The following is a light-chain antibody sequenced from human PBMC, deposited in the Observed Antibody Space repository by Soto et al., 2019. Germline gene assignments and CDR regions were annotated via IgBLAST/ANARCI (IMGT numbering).Light chain of an antibody. J-gene: IGKJ2*01. CDR3: QQYNNWTYT. CDR1: ESVSSN. Sequence: EIVMTQSPATLSVSPGERATLSCRASESVSSNLAWYQQQPGQAPRLLNYGASTRATGIPARFSVSGSGTEFTLTISSLQSEDFAVYYCQQYNNWTYTFGQGTKLEIK. V-gene: IGKV3-15*01. CDR2: GAS.